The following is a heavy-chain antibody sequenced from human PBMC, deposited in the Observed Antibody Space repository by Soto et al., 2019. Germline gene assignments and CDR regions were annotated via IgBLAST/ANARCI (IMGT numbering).Heavy chain of an antibody. CDR3: ARVRTWQGLYDSSGYYWNWFDP. CDR1: GGTFSSYA. D-gene: IGHD3-22*01. CDR2: IIPIFGTA. V-gene: IGHV1-69*13. Sequence: GASVKVSCKASGGTFSSYAISWVRQAPGQGLEWMGGIIPIFGTANYAQKFQGRVTITADESTSTAYMELSSLRSEDTAVYYCARVRTWQGLYDSSGYYWNWFDPWGQGTLVTVSS. J-gene: IGHJ5*02.